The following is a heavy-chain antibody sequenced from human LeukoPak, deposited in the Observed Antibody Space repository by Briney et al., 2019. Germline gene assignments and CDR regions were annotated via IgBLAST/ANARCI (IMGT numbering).Heavy chain of an antibody. CDR2: IYTSGST. D-gene: IGHD3-10*01. CDR3: ARSVRGAMSGYYYYMDV. V-gene: IGHV4-4*08. CDR1: GGSISNY. J-gene: IGHJ6*03. Sequence: SETLSLTCTVSGGSISNYWSWIRQPPGKGLEWIGRIYTSGSTNYNPSLKSRVTISVDTSKNQFSLKLSSVTAADTAVYYCARSVRGAMSGYYYYMDVWGKGTTVTISS.